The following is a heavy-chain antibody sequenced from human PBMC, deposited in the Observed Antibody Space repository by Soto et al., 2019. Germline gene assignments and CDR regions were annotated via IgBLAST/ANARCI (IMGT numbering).Heavy chain of an antibody. J-gene: IGHJ6*03. V-gene: IGHV4-39*01. CDR1: GGSISSSGYY. Sequence: SETLSLTCTVSGGSISSSGYYWGWIRQPPGKGLEWIGNMYYSGTTYYNPSLKSRVTISVDTPKNQFSLRLSSVTAADTAVYYCARSAGSTVTAGARYYYYMDVWGKGTTVTVSS. CDR3: ARSAGSTVTAGARYYYYMDV. CDR2: MYYSGTT. D-gene: IGHD4-17*01.